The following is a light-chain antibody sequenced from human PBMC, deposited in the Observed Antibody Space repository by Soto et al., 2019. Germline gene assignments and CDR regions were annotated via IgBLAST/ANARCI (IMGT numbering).Light chain of an antibody. Sequence: EVVVTQSPATLSLSPGDRATLSCRASQSVGSYLVWYQQKAGQAPRLLIYDASKRATCIPGRFSGSGSGSYFTLTISSLEPEDFATYYCQRRSDWPRAFGGGTKVEMK. CDR2: DAS. CDR3: QRRSDWPRA. V-gene: IGKV3-11*01. J-gene: IGKJ4*01. CDR1: QSVGSY.